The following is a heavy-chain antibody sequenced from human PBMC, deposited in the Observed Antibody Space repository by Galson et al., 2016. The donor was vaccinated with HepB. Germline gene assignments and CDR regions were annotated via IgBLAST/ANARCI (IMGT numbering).Heavy chain of an antibody. CDR2: ISGTDGRT. Sequence: SLRLSCAASGFTFINYAMSWVRQAPGKGLEWVSGISGTDGRTLYADSLKGRFTISRDNSKNTLYLEINSLRAEDTALYYCAKGARSSSPGWFAPWGQGTLVTVSS. CDR1: GFTFINYA. CDR3: AKGARSSSPGWFAP. V-gene: IGHV3-23*01. J-gene: IGHJ5*02. D-gene: IGHD6-6*01.